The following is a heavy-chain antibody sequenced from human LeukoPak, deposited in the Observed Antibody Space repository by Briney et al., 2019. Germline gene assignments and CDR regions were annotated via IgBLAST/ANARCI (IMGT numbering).Heavy chain of an antibody. J-gene: IGHJ6*02. Sequence: GASVKVSCKASGYTFTSYGISWVRQAPGQGLEWMGWISAYNGNTNYAQKLQGRVTMTTDTSTSTAYMELRSLRSDDTAVYYCAREWLARWESYYYYGMDVWGQGTTVTVSS. CDR2: ISAYNGNT. D-gene: IGHD6-19*01. V-gene: IGHV1-18*01. CDR3: AREWLARWESYYYYGMDV. CDR1: GYTFTSYG.